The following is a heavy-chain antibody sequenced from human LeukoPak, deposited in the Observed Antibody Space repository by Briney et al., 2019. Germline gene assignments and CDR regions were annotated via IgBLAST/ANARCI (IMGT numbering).Heavy chain of an antibody. D-gene: IGHD2-2*01. J-gene: IGHJ5*02. CDR1: GFTFSDYG. CDR3: AKEGHRYCSSTSCLNWFDP. CDR2: IWNDGSHP. V-gene: IGHV3-30*02. Sequence: GGSLRLSCAASGFTFSDYGIHWVRQAPGKGLEWTASIWNDGSHPYYADSVTGRFTISRDNSKNTLYLQMNSLRAEDTAVYYCAKEGHRYCSSTSCLNWFDPWGQGTLVTVSS.